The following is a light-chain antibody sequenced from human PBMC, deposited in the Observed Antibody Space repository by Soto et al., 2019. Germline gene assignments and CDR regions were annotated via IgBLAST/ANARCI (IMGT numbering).Light chain of an antibody. J-gene: IGLJ1*01. CDR2: EVI. CDR1: SSDVGGYNY. V-gene: IGLV2-8*01. Sequence: QSALTQPPSASGSPGQSVAISCTETSSDVGGYNYVSWYQQHPGKAPKLMIYEVIKRPSGVPDRFSGSKSGNTASLTVSGLQAEDEADYYCSSYAGSSNVFGTGTKLTVL. CDR3: SSYAGSSNV.